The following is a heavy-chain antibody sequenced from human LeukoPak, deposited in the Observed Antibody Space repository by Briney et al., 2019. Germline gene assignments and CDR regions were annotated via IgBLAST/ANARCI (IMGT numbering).Heavy chain of an antibody. D-gene: IGHD1-1*01. CDR2: IYHSGST. CDR1: GYSISSGYY. V-gene: IGHV4-38-2*02. Sequence: SETLSLTCTVSGYSISSGYYWGWIRQPPGKGLEWIGSIYHSGSTYYNPSLKSRVTISVDTSKNQFSLKLSSVTAADTAVYYCARVHQITPVADLEEVRNWFDPWGQGTLVTVSS. CDR3: ARVHQITPVADLEEVRNWFDP. J-gene: IGHJ5*02.